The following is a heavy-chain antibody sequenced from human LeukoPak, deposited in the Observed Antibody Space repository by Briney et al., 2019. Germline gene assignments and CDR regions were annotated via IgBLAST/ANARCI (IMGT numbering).Heavy chain of an antibody. J-gene: IGHJ4*02. CDR3: ASGRYCSSTSCYYFDY. CDR2: IKEDGSEK. Sequence: GGSLRLSCAASGFTFSDYYMSWIRQAPGKGLEWVANIKEDGSEKYYVDSVKGRFTISRDNAKNSLYLQMNSLRAEDTAVYYCASGRYCSSTSCYYFDYWGQGTLVTVSS. V-gene: IGHV3-7*01. CDR1: GFTFSDYY. D-gene: IGHD2-2*01.